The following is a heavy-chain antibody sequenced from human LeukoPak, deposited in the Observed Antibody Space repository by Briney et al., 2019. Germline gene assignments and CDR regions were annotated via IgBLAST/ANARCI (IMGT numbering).Heavy chain of an antibody. D-gene: IGHD6-13*01. CDR1: GYTFTSYY. CDR2: INPSGGSA. J-gene: IGHJ3*02. CDR3: ARGWSGYSSSWYGNDAFDI. V-gene: IGHV1-46*01. Sequence: ASVKVSCRASGYTFTSYYMHWVRQAPGQGLEWMGIINPSGGSASYAQKFQGRVTMTRDTSTSTVYMELSSLRSEDTAVYYCARGWSGYSSSWYGNDAFDIWGRGTMVTVSS.